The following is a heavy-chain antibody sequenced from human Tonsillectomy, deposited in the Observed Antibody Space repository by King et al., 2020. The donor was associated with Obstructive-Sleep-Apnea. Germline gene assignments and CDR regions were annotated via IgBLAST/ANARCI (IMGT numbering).Heavy chain of an antibody. CDR3: AKSRGSCSGGSCLFDY. J-gene: IGHJ4*02. CDR1: GFTFSSYA. V-gene: IGHV3-23*01. D-gene: IGHD2-15*01. CDR2: ISGSGGST. Sequence: VQLLESGGGLVQPGGSLRLSCAASGFTFSSYAMSWVRQAPGKGLEWVSAISGSGGSTYYADSVKGRFTISRDNSKNTLYLQMNSLRAEDTAVYYCAKSRGSCSGGSCLFDYWGQGTLVTVSS.